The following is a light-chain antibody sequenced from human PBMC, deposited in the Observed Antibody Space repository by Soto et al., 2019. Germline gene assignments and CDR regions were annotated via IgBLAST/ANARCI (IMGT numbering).Light chain of an antibody. CDR3: SSYAGSNTFVL. J-gene: IGLJ2*01. CDR1: SRDVGGYNY. V-gene: IGLV2-8*01. Sequence: QSALTQPPSASGSPGQSVTISCSGTSRDVGGYNYVSWYQQHPGKAPKLMIYEVSKRPSGVPDRFSGYKSGNTASLIVSGLQAEDEADYYCSSYAGSNTFVLFGGGTKLTVL. CDR2: EVS.